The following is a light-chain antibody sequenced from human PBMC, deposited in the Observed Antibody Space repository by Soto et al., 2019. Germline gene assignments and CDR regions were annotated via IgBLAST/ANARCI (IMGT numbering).Light chain of an antibody. V-gene: IGLV1-44*01. CDR3: AAWDGSLNGLYV. J-gene: IGLJ1*01. CDR2: SNY. CDR1: SSNVGSLS. Sequence: QSVLTQAPSASGTPGQRVTISCSGSSSNVGSLSVDWYQHLPGTAPKLLIHSNYQRPSGVPDRFSGSKSGTSASLAIHGLQSEDEADYYCAAWDGSLNGLYVFGTGTKLTVL.